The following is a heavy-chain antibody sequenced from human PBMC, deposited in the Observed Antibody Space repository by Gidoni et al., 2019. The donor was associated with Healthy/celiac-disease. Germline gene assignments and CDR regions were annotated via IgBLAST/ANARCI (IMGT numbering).Heavy chain of an antibody. CDR2: IYHSGST. J-gene: IGHJ6*02. D-gene: IGHD2-2*01. CDR1: GGSLSSGGYS. V-gene: IGHV4-30-2*01. CDR3: ARGARSTSKSYYYYYGMDV. Sequence: QLQLQESGSGLVKPSQTLSLTCAVSGGSLSSGGYSWSWIRQPPGKGLEWIGYIYHSGSTYYNPSLKSRVTISVDRSKNQFSLKLSSVTAADTAVYYCARGARSTSKSYYYYYGMDVWGQGTTVTVSS.